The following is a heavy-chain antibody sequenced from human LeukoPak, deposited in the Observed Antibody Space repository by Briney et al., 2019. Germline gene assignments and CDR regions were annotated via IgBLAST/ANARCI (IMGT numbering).Heavy chain of an antibody. Sequence: ASVKVSCKASGGTFSSYAMSWVRQAPGQGLEWMGGIIPIFGTANYAQKFQGRVTITADESTSTAYMELSSLRSEDTAVYYCARGYDSSSGEFDYWGQGTLVTVSS. CDR3: ARGYDSSSGEFDY. CDR1: GGTFSSYA. CDR2: IIPIFGTA. V-gene: IGHV1-69*13. J-gene: IGHJ4*02. D-gene: IGHD6-6*01.